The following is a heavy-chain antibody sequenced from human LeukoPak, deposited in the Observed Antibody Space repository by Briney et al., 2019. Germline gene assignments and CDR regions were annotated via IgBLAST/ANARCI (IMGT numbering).Heavy chain of an antibody. J-gene: IGHJ3*02. CDR3: ARDPHSYDYAFDI. CDR2: ISTDGSIT. CDR1: GFTFSSYW. D-gene: IGHD3-22*01. V-gene: IGHV3-74*01. Sequence: GGSLRLSCAASGFTFSSYWMHRVRQAPGKGLVWVSRISTDGSITRYADSVKGRFTISRDNAKNTLYLQMHSLRDADTAMYYCARDPHSYDYAFDIWGQGTMVTVS.